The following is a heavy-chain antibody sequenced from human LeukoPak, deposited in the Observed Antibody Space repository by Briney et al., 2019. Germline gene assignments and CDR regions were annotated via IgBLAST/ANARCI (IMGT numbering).Heavy chain of an antibody. Sequence: SETLSLSCTVSGGSVSSGSYYWSWIRQPPGKGLEWIGYIYYSGSTNYNPSLKSRVTISVDTSKNQFSLKLSSVTAADTAVYYCARDLTIDNPWGQGTLVTVSS. CDR1: GGSVSSGSYY. CDR3: ARDLTIDNP. D-gene: IGHD3-3*01. J-gene: IGHJ5*02. CDR2: IYYSGST. V-gene: IGHV4-61*01.